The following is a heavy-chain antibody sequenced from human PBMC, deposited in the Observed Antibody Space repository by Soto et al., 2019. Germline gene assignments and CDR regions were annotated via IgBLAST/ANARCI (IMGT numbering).Heavy chain of an antibody. J-gene: IGHJ4*02. D-gene: IGHD2-8*01. CDR1: GFTFSSYS. CDR3: VREQTIGVCYECYDY. V-gene: IGHV3-48*01. Sequence: EVQLVESGGGLVQPGGSLRLSCAASGFTFSSYSMNWVRQAPGKGLEWVSYISDSSSVIYYADSVKGRFTISRDNAKNSLYLQMNSLRAEDTAVYYCVREQTIGVCYECYDYWGQGTLVTVSS. CDR2: ISDSSSVI.